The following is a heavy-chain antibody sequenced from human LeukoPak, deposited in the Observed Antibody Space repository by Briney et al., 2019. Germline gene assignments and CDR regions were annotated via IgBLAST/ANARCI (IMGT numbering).Heavy chain of an antibody. CDR3: ARAIVDTAMEHNWFDP. J-gene: IGHJ5*02. Sequence: PSETLSLTCTVSGGSISSYYWSWIRQPPGKGLEWIGYIYYSGSTNYNPSLKSRVTISVDRSKNQFSLKLSSVTAADTAVYYCARAIVDTAMEHNWFDPWGQGTLVTVSS. CDR1: GGSISSYY. V-gene: IGHV4-59*01. D-gene: IGHD5-18*01. CDR2: IYYSGST.